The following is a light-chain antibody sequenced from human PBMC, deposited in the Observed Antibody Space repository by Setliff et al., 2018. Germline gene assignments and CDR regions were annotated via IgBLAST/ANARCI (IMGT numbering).Light chain of an antibody. J-gene: IGLJ1*01. CDR1: GAGFT. V-gene: IGLV1-40*01. CDR2: HNN. CDR3: QSYAGGLGGYV. Sequence: QSVLTQPPSVSGAPGQRVSISCTGIGAGFTVHWYQQLSTTAPKLLISHNNNRPSGVPGRFSGSRSGTSASLVITGLQAEDEADYYCQSYAGGLGGYVFGGGTKGTVL.